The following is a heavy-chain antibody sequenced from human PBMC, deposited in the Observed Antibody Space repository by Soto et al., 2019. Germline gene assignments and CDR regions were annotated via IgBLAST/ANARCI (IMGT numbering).Heavy chain of an antibody. J-gene: IGHJ6*02. V-gene: IGHV1-2*04. Sequence: QVQLVQSGAEVKKPGASVKVSCKASGYTFTGYYMHWVRQVPGQGLEWMGWINPNSGGTNYAQKFQGWVTMTRDTSISTAYMELSRLRSDDTAVYYCARDPFGAAHNYGMDVWGQGTTVTVSS. CDR1: GYTFTGYY. CDR3: ARDPFGAAHNYGMDV. CDR2: INPNSGGT. D-gene: IGHD3-10*01.